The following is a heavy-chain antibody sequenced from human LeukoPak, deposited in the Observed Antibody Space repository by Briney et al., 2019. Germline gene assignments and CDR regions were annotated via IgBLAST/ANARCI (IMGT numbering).Heavy chain of an antibody. V-gene: IGHV3-7*01. CDR2: IKQDGSEK. D-gene: IGHD2-15*01. Sequence: GGSLRLSCAASGFTFSNYWMSWVRQAPGKGLEWVANIKQDGSEKCYVDSVKGRFTISRDNAKNSLYLQMNSLRAEDTAVYYCARDRWELLSNSYHYCGLDVWVQETTVTVSS. J-gene: IGHJ6*02. CDR1: GFTFSNYW. CDR3: ARDRWELLSNSYHYCGLDV.